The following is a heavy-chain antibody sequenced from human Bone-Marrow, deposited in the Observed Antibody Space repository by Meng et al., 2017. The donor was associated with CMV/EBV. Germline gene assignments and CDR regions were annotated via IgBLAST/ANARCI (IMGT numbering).Heavy chain of an antibody. CDR1: SFSSYW. Sequence: SFSSYWMSWLRQAPGKVLELIGYIYYSGSTNYTPSLKSRVTISVDTSKSHFSLKLNSVTAADPAVYYCANYYNSSGYGIDIWGQGTMVTVSS. CDR3: ANYYNSSGYGIDI. CDR2: IYYSGST. D-gene: IGHD3-22*01. J-gene: IGHJ3*02. V-gene: IGHV4-59*01.